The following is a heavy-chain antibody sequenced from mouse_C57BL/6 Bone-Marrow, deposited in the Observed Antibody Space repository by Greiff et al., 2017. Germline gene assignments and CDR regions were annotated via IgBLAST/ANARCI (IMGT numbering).Heavy chain of an antibody. J-gene: IGHJ4*01. CDR2: ISDGGSYT. CDR3: ARDYGEDYAMDY. Sequence: EVQLVESGGGLVKPGGSLKLSCAASGFTFSSYAMSWVRQTPEKRLEWVATISDGGSYTYYPDNVKGRFTISRDNAKNNLYLQMSHLKSEDTAMYYCARDYGEDYAMDYWGQGTSVTVSS. V-gene: IGHV5-4*01. CDR1: GFTFSSYA. D-gene: IGHD1-1*01.